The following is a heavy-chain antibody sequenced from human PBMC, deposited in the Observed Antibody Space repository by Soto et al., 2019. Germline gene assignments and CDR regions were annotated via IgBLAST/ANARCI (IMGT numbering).Heavy chain of an antibody. CDR2: VYYSGSS. V-gene: IGHV4-59*11. CDR1: GGSIGRRC. Sequence: PSETLSHTCIFSGGSIGRRCWGWFRQPPGKGLEWIGYVYYSGSSTSNTSLKSRVTMSADTSKNQLSLKVRSVTAADTAVYYCARVGERWQSIDTFYYFDSWVQGALVT. D-gene: IGHD1-1*01. CDR3: ARVGERWQSIDTFYYFDS. J-gene: IGHJ4*01.